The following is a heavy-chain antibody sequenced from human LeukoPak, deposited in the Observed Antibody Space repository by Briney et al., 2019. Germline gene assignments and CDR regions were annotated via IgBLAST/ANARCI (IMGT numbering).Heavy chain of an antibody. CDR2: ISYDGSNK. CDR1: GFTFSSYG. Sequence: GRSLRLSCAASGFTFSSYGMHWVRQAPGKGLEWVAVISYDGSNKYYADSVKGRFTISRDNSKNTLYLQMNSPRAEDTAVYYCAKDGFDYWGQGTLVTVSS. CDR3: AKDGFDY. V-gene: IGHV3-30*18. J-gene: IGHJ4*02.